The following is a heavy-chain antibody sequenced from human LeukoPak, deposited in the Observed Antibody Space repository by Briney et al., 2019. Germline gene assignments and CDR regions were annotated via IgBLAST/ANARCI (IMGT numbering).Heavy chain of an antibody. CDR2: ISGSGGST. Sequence: GGSLRLSCAAHGLTFSTYAMSWVRQAPGKGLEWVSAISGSGGSTYYADSVKGRFTLSRDNSKNTLYLQMHSLRAEDTAVYYCAKDEQQQLALYYFDYWGQGTLVTVSS. V-gene: IGHV3-23*01. CDR3: AKDEQQQLALYYFDY. CDR1: GLTFSTYA. J-gene: IGHJ4*02. D-gene: IGHD6-13*01.